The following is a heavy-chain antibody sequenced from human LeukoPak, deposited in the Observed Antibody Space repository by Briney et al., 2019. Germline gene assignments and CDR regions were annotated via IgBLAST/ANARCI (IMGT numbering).Heavy chain of an antibody. J-gene: IGHJ2*01. V-gene: IGHV3-7*01. CDR2: IRQDGSEK. CDR3: ARVDRAYSDHDSWYFDL. D-gene: IGHD5-12*01. CDR1: GFTFSTYL. Sequence: GGSLRLSCAASGFTFSTYLMTWVRQAPGKGLEWVANIRQDGSEKYYVDSVKGRFTISRDNVKNSLYLQMNSLRVEDAAVYYCARVDRAYSDHDSWYFDLWGRGTLVTVSS.